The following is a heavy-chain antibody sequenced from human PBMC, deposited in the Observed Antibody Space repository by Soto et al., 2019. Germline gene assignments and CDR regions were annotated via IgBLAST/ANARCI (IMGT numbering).Heavy chain of an antibody. J-gene: IGHJ4*02. D-gene: IGHD3-3*01. CDR1: GFTVSSNY. V-gene: IGHV3-66*01. CDR2: IYSGGST. CDR3: ARVWDGITIFGVVIRYFDY. Sequence: GGSLRLSCAASGFTVSSNYMSWVRQAPGKGLEWVSVIYSGGSTYYADSVKGRFTISRDNSKNTPYLQMNSLRAEDTAVYYCARVWDGITIFGVVIRYFDYWGQGTLVTVSS.